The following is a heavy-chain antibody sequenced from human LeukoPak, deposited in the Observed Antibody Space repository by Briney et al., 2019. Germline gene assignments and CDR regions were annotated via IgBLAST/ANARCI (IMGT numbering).Heavy chain of an antibody. Sequence: PGGSLRLSCAASGFTFSSYWMHWVRQAPGKGLVWVSRINSDGSSTSYADSVKGRFTISRDNAKNTLYLQMNSLRAEDTAVYYCARDGGWDCSSTSCYQTDYWGQGTLVTVSS. CDR3: ARDGGWDCSSTSCYQTDY. CDR1: GFTFSSYW. D-gene: IGHD2-2*01. V-gene: IGHV3-74*01. CDR2: INSDGSST. J-gene: IGHJ4*02.